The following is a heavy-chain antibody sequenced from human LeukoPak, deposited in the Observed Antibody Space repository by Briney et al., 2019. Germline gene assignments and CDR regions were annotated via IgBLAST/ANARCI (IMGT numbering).Heavy chain of an antibody. J-gene: IGHJ4*02. CDR2: IYSTGSI. V-gene: IGHV4-4*07. Sequence: SETLSLTCNVSGGSLSSYYWSWIRQPAGKGLEWIGRIYSTGSINYNPSLKSRVTMSIDTSKNQFSLKLSSVTAADTAVYYCARGSSGYYYGWGQGTLVTVSS. CDR1: GGSLSSYY. CDR3: ARGSSGYYYG. D-gene: IGHD3-22*01.